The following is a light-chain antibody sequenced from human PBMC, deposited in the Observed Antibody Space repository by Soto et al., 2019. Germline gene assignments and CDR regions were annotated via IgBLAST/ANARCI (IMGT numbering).Light chain of an antibody. J-gene: IGKJ1*01. CDR3: MQALQTPRT. V-gene: IGKV2-28*01. Sequence: DIVMTQSALSLPVTPGEPASISCRSSQSLLHSNGYNYLDWYLQKPGQSPQLLIYLGSNRASGVPDRFSGSGSGTDFTLNISRVEAEDVGVYYCMQALQTPRTFGQGTKVGIK. CDR2: LGS. CDR1: QSLLHSNGYNY.